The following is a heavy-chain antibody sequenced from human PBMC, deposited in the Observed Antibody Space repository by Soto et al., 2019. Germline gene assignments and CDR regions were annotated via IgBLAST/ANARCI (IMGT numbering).Heavy chain of an antibody. V-gene: IGHV3-23*01. J-gene: IGHJ4*02. Sequence: HGGSLRLSCAASGFTFSNSAMNWVRQAPGKGLEWVSTISGSGGSPYYADSVKGRFTISRDNSKNTLYLQMNSLRAGDSAIYYCAKEGTSGLYYFDYWGQGTLVTVTS. D-gene: IGHD6-19*01. CDR2: ISGSGGSP. CDR3: AKEGTSGLYYFDY. CDR1: GFTFSNSA.